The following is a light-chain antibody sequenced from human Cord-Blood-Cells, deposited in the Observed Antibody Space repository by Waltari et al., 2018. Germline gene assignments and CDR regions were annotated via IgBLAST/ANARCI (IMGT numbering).Light chain of an antibody. Sequence: EIVLTQSPGTLSLSPGERATLSCRASQSVSSSYLAWYQQKPGQAPRLLIYGASSRATGIPDRFGGSWSGTDFTLTISRLEPEDFAVYYCQQYGSSPWTFGQGTKVEIK. CDR2: GAS. CDR3: QQYGSSPWT. CDR1: QSVSSSY. V-gene: IGKV3-20*01. J-gene: IGKJ1*01.